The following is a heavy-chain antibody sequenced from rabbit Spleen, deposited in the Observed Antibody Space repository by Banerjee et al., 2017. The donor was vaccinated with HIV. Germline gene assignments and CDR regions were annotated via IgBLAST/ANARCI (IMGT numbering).Heavy chain of an antibody. D-gene: IGHD6-1*01. CDR2: IYAGSGGNT. CDR3: ARAGVINNGYQNYVNAFSL. J-gene: IGHJ4*01. V-gene: IGHV1S45*01. CDR1: GFDFSSSYY. Sequence: QEQLVESGGGLVQPGGSLTLTCKASGFDFSSSYYMCWVRQAPGKGLELIACIYAGSGGNTYYASWAKGRFTGSKASSTTVTLQMTSLTAADTATYFCARAGVINNGYQNYVNAFSLWGQGTLVT.